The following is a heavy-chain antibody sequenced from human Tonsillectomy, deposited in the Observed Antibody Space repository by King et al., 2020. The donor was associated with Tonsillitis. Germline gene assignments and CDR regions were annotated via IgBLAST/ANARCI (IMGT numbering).Heavy chain of an antibody. CDR3: ARALRSCGSAATPPPDY. CDR2: INAGGGST. J-gene: IGHJ4*02. CDR1: GYTFTSYD. V-gene: IGHV1-46*01. Sequence: QLVQSGAEVKKPGASVKVSCKASGYTFTSYDMHWVRQAPGQGLEWMGIINAGGGSTSYAQKFQGRVTMTRDTSTSTVYMDLSSLRSEDTAVYYCARALRSCGSAATPPPDYWGQGTLVTVSS. D-gene: IGHD2-21*01.